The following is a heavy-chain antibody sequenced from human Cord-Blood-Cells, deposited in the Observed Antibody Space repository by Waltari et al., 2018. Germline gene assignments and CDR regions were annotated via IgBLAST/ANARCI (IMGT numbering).Heavy chain of an antibody. J-gene: IGHJ4*02. CDR1: GFTVGSNS. V-gene: IGHV3-53*02. CDR3: ARDGAYSIIDY. CDR2: IYSGGST. Sequence: EVQLVETGGGLVQPGGSLRPSCPASGFTVGSNSISWARQPPGKALEWVSVIYSGGSTYYADPVKGRFTISRDNSKNTLYLQMNSLRAEDTAVYYCARDGAYSIIDYWGQGTLVTVSS. D-gene: IGHD6-13*01.